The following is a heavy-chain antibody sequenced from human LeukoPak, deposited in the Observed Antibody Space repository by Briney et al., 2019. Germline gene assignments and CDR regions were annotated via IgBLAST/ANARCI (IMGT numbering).Heavy chain of an antibody. J-gene: IGHJ4*02. V-gene: IGHV4-34*01. CDR2: IYYSGST. Sequence: SETLSLTCAVYGGSFSGYYWSWIRQPPGKGLEWIGSIYYSGSTYHNPSLKSRVTISVDTSKNQFSLKLSSVTAADTAVYYCARHARSGYHSRGLFDYWGQGTLVTVSS. D-gene: IGHD5-12*01. CDR1: GGSFSGYY. CDR3: ARHARSGYHSRGLFDY.